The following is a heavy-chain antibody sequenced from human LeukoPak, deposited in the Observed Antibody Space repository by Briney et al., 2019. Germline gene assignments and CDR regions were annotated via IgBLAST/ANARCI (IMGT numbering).Heavy chain of an antibody. CDR1: GFTFSSYA. CDR3: AREESGYGVRN. CDR2: ISYDGSNK. V-gene: IGHV3-30*04. Sequence: PGGSLRLSCAASGFTFSSYAMHWVRQAPGKGPEWVAVISYDGSNKYYADSVKGRFTISRDNSKNTLYLQMNSLRAEDTAVYYCAREESGYGVRNWGQGTLVTVSS. D-gene: IGHD4-17*01. J-gene: IGHJ4*02.